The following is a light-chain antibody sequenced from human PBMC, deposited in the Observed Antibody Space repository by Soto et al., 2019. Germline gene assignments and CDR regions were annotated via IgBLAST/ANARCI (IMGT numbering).Light chain of an antibody. CDR3: NSYIGSNTFV. J-gene: IGLJ1*01. CDR1: SNDVGGYNY. V-gene: IGLV2-14*01. CDR2: EVF. Sequence: QSALTQPASVSGSPGQSITISCTGTSNDVGGYNYVSWYQQHPGKAPKLLIYEVFNRPSGVSNRFSGSRSANTASLTISGLQAADEAEYYCNSYIGSNTFVFGTGTKLTVL.